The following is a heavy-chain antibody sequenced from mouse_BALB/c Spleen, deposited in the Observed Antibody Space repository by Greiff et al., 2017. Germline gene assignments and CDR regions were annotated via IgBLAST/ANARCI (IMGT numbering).Heavy chain of an antibody. D-gene: IGHD1-3*01. Sequence: EVQRVESGGDLVKPGGSLKLSCAASGFTFSSYGMSWVRQTPDKRLEWVATISSGGSTIYYADTVKGRFTISRDNPKNTLFLQMTSLRSEDTAMYYCARSEWSWFAYWGQGTLVTVSA. CDR3: ARSEWSWFAY. CDR2: ISSGGSTI. V-gene: IGHV5-6*01. J-gene: IGHJ3*01. CDR1: GFTFSSYG.